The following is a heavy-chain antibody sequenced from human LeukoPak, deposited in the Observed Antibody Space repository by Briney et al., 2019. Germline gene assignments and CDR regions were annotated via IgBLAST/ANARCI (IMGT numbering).Heavy chain of an antibody. CDR1: GYTFTGYY. D-gene: IGHD2-2*01. V-gene: IGHV1-2*02. Sequence: ASVKVSCKASGYTFTGYYMHWVRQAPGQGLEWMGWINPNSGGTNYAQKFQGRVTMTRDTSISTAYMEPSRLRSDDTAVYYCARWEYQLLSAFDIWGQGTMVTVSS. CDR3: ARWEYQLLSAFDI. CDR2: INPNSGGT. J-gene: IGHJ3*02.